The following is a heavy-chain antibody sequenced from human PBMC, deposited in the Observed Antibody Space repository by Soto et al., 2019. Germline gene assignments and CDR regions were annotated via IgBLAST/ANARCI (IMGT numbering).Heavy chain of an antibody. CDR1: GGSISSYY. CDR2: IYYSGST. J-gene: IGHJ4*02. CDR3: ARAKGQNYYDSFLFDY. Sequence: SETLSLTCTVSGGSISSYYWSWIRQPPGKGLEWIGYIYYSGSTNYNPSLKSRVTISVDTSKNQFSLKLSSVTAADTAVYYCARAKGQNYYDSFLFDYWGQGTLVTVSS. D-gene: IGHD3-22*01. V-gene: IGHV4-59*01.